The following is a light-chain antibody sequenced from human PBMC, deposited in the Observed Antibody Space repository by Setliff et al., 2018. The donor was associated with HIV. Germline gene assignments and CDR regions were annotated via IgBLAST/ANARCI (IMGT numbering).Light chain of an antibody. V-gene: IGKV4-1*01. J-gene: IGKJ4*01. Sequence: DIVMTQSPESLAVSLGERAAINCKSSQSVLYSFNGRNYLAWYQQKPGQSPKLLIYWASTRESGVPDRFSGSGSGTDFTLTISSLQAEDVAIYYCQQYYSPPLTFGGGTKVDIK. CDR1: QSVLYSFNGRNY. CDR3: QQYYSPPLT. CDR2: WAS.